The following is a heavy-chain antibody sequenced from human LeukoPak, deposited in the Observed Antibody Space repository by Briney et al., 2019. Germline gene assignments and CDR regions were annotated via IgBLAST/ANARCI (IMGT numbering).Heavy chain of an antibody. J-gene: IGHJ4*02. V-gene: IGHV4-38-2*01. CDR3: ARSGSDCNEIDY. Sequence: SETLSLTCAVSGYSISSGYYWGWIRQPPGKGLEWIGSIYHSGSTYYNPSLKSRVTISVDTSKNQFSLKLSSVTAADTAVYYCARSGSDCNEIDYWGQGTLVTVSS. CDR1: GYSISSGYY. CDR2: IYHSGST. D-gene: IGHD1-1*01.